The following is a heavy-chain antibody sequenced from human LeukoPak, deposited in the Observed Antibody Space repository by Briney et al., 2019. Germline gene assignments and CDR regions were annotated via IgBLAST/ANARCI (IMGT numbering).Heavy chain of an antibody. J-gene: IGHJ4*02. CDR2: ISAYNGNT. Sequence: ASVKVSCKASGYTFTSYGISWVRPAPGQGLEWMGWISAYNGNTNYAQKLQGRVTMTTDASTSTAYMELRSLRSDDTAVYYCARERRRGYYFDYWGQGTLVTVSS. CDR3: ARERRRGYYFDY. V-gene: IGHV1-18*01. CDR1: GYTFTSYG. D-gene: IGHD3-10*01.